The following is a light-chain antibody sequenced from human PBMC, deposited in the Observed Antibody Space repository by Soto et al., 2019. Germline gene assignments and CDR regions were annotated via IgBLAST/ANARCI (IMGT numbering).Light chain of an antibody. CDR3: QQRSNWPRT. CDR2: DAS. J-gene: IGKJ1*01. Sequence: EIVLTHSPGTLSLSPGEIATLSCRASQSVSSYLAWYQQKPGQAPRLLIYDASNRATGIPARFSGSGSGTDFTLTISSLEPEDFAVYYCQQRSNWPRTFGQGTKVDIK. V-gene: IGKV3-11*01. CDR1: QSVSSY.